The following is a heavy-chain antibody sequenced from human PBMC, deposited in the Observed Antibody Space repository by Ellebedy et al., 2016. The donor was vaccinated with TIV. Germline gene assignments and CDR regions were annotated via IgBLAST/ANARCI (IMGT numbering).Heavy chain of an antibody. CDR1: GFTFSDHY. V-gene: IGHV3-72*01. J-gene: IGHJ5*02. Sequence: GGSLRLXCAASGFTFSDHYMDWVRQAPGKGLEWVGRTRDKANSYTTEYAASVKGRFTISRDDSKNSLYLQMNRLKTEDTAVYYCARVRSSYGDYWFDPWGQGTPVTVSS. D-gene: IGHD4-17*01. CDR3: ARVRSSYGDYWFDP. CDR2: TRDKANSYTT.